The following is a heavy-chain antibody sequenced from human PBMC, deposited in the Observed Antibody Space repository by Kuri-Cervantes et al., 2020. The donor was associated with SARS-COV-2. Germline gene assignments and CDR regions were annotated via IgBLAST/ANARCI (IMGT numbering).Heavy chain of an antibody. CDR1: GFTFSSYG. CDR2: ISYDGSNK. V-gene: IGHV3-30*03. D-gene: IGHD6-19*01. Sequence: GGSLRLSCAASGFTFSSYGMHWVRQAPGKGLEWVAVISYDGSNKYYADSVKGRFTISRDNSKNTLYLQMNSLKTEDTAVYYCTTEDSSGWYNWFDPWGQGTLVTVSS. CDR3: TTEDSSGWYNWFDP. J-gene: IGHJ5*02.